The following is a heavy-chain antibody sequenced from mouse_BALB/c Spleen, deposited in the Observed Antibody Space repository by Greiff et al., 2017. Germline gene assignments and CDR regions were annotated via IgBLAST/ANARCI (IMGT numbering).Heavy chain of an antibody. V-gene: IGHV1S81*02. D-gene: IGHD2-3*01. CDR1: GYTFTSYW. Sequence: QVQLQQSGAELVKPGASVKLSCKASGYTFTSYWMHWVKQRPGQGLEWIGEINPSNGRTNYNEKFKSKATLTVDKSSSTAYMQLSSLTSEDSAVYYCARDGGNYAMDYWGQGTSVTVSS. J-gene: IGHJ4*01. CDR2: INPSNGRT. CDR3: ARDGGNYAMDY.